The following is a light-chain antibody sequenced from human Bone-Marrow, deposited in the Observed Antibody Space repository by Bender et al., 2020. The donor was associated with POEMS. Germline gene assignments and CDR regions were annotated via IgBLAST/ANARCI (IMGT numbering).Light chain of an antibody. Sequence: QSALTQPASVSGSPGQSITISCTGITSDVGRYSLVSWYQQDPGKAPKLMIYEDSKRPSGVSNRFSGSKSGNTASLTISGLQAEDEAHYHCCSYAGTWVFGGGTKLTVL. CDR1: TSDVGRYSL. J-gene: IGLJ3*02. CDR2: EDS. V-gene: IGLV2-23*01. CDR3: CSYAGTWV.